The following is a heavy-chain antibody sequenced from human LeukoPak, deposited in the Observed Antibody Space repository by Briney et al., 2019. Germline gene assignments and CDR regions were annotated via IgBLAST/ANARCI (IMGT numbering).Heavy chain of an antibody. CDR2: INSDGSST. V-gene: IGHV3-74*01. D-gene: IGHD2-2*01. CDR1: GFTFSSYW. J-gene: IGHJ6*03. CDR3: ATFPVCSSTSCPSLHIDYYYYMDV. Sequence: QTGGSLRLSCAASGFTFSSYWMHWVRQAPGKGLVWVSRINSDGSSTSYADSVKGRFTISRDNAKNTLYLQMNSLRAEDTAVHYCATFPVCSSTSCPSLHIDYYYYMDVWGKGTTVTISS.